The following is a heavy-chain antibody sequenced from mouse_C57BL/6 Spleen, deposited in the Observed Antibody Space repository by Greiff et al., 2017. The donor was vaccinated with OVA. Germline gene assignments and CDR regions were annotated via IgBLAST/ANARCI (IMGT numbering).Heavy chain of an antibody. CDR2: IRLKSDNYAT. J-gene: IGHJ3*01. CDR3: TGGGYGYDAWFAY. V-gene: IGHV6-3*01. Sequence: EVKVVESGGGLVQPGGSMKLSCVASGFTFSNYWMNWVRQSPEKGLEWVAQIRLKSDNYATHYAESVKGRFTISRDDSKSSVYLQMNNLRAEDTGIYYCTGGGYGYDAWFAYWGQGTLVTVSA. CDR1: GFTFSNYW. D-gene: IGHD2-2*01.